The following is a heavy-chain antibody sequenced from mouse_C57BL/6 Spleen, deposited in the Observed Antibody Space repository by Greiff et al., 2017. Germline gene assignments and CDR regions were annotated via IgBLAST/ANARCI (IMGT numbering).Heavy chain of an antibody. D-gene: IGHD3-2*02. Sequence: VQRVESGPGLVQPSQSLSITCTVSGFSLTSYGVHWVRQSPGKGLEWLGVIWSGGSTDYNAAFISRLSISKDNSKSQVFFKMNSLQADDTAIYYCARNRDSSGQAWFAYWGQGTLVTVSA. CDR2: IWSGGST. J-gene: IGHJ3*01. CDR1: GFSLTSYG. V-gene: IGHV2-2*01. CDR3: ARNRDSSGQAWFAY.